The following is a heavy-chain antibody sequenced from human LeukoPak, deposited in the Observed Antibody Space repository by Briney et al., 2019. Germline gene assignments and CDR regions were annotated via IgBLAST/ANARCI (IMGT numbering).Heavy chain of an antibody. D-gene: IGHD3-3*01. J-gene: IGHJ4*02. Sequence: GGSLRLSCAASGFTFSSYAMSWVRQAPGKGLEWVANIKQDGSEKYYVDSVKGRFTISRDNAKNSLYLQMNSLRAEDTAVYYCARDFGNGYWGQGTLVTVSS. CDR1: GFTFSSYA. CDR2: IKQDGSEK. V-gene: IGHV3-7*01. CDR3: ARDFGNGY.